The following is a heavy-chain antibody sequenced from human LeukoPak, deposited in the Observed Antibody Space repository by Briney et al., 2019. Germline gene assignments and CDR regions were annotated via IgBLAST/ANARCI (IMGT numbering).Heavy chain of an antibody. CDR3: ATAPYSGSYYYMDV. CDR1: GGSISSYY. V-gene: IGHV4-59*01. CDR2: IYYSGST. Sequence: SETLSLTCTVSGGSISSYYWSWIRQPPGKGLEWIGYIYYSGSTNYNPSLKSRVTKSVDTSKNQFSLKLSSVTAADTAVYYCATAPYSGSYYYMDVWGKGTTVTISS. D-gene: IGHD3-10*01. J-gene: IGHJ6*03.